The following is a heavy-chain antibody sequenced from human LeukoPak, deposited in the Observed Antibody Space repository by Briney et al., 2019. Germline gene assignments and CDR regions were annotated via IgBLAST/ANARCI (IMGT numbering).Heavy chain of an antibody. Sequence: GGSLRLSCVASGFTFRNYWMHWVRQAPGKGLEWVANIKEDGSEIYYVDSVKGRFSISRDNAKNSLFLQMNSLRAEDTAVYYCARALSAWGQGTLVTVSS. D-gene: IGHD3-3*01. V-gene: IGHV3-7*03. CDR2: IKEDGSEI. CDR3: ARALSA. CDR1: GFTFRNYW. J-gene: IGHJ4*02.